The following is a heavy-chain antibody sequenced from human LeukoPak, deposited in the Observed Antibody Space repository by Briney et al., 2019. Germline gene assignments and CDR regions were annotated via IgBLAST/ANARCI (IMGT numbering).Heavy chain of an antibody. CDR1: GYTFTSYY. Sequence: ASVTVSFMASGYTFTSYYMHWVRQARGQGLEWVGIINPSGGSTSYAQKFQGRVTMTRDTSTSTVYMELSRLRSEDTAVYYCARGDGFGGSYYFGYPFDYWGQGTLVTVSS. D-gene: IGHD1-26*01. J-gene: IGHJ4*02. CDR3: ARGDGFGGSYYFGYPFDY. CDR2: INPSGGST. V-gene: IGHV1-46*01.